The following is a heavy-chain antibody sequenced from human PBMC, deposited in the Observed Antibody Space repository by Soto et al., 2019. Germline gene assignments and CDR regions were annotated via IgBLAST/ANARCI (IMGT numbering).Heavy chain of an antibody. J-gene: IGHJ6*02. CDR3: ARVHSYYYYYGMDV. Sequence: SATLSLTCTVSGGSVSDGTYYWSWIRQPPGKGLEWIGYIYYSGSTNYNPSLKSRGTISLDTSKNHFSLDLSSVTAADTAVYYCARVHSYYYYYGMDVWGPGSTVTVSS. CDR2: IYYSGST. CDR1: GGSVSDGTYY. V-gene: IGHV4-61*03.